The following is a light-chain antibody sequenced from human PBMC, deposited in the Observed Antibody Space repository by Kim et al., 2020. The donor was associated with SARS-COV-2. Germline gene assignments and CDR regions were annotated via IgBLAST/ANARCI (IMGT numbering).Light chain of an antibody. J-gene: IGKJ4*01. Sequence: EIVLTQSPATLSLSPGERATLSCTASQSVTNYLAWYQQRRGQATRLLIYDATNRATGTPLRFRGSGSGTDFTLTISRLEPEDFAVYYCQQRSNWPISVGGETKLEI. V-gene: IGKV3-11*01. CDR1: QSVTNY. CDR3: QQRSNWPIS. CDR2: DAT.